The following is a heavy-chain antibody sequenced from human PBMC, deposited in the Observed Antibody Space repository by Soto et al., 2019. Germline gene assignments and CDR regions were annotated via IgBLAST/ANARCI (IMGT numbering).Heavy chain of an antibody. J-gene: IGHJ3*01. CDR1: GFTFGDYA. D-gene: IGHD3-22*01. V-gene: IGHV3-49*03. Sequence: GGSLRLACTASGFTFGDYAMSWFRQAPGKGLEWVGFIRSKAYGGTTEYAASVKGRFTISRDDSKSIAYLQMNSLKTEDTAVYYCTRSYYYDSTGYPRYWGQGTMVT. CDR3: TRSYYYDSTGYPRY. CDR2: IRSKAYGGTT.